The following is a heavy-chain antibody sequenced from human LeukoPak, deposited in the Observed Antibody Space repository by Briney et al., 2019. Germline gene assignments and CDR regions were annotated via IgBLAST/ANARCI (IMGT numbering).Heavy chain of an antibody. Sequence: PGGSLRLSCSASGFTFSSFGMHWVRQAPGKGLEWVTLMSYDGNNKYSADSVRGRFSISRDNSKNTLHLQMDSLRPDDTAVYYCARDSIAVGGTVQNWFDPWGQGTLVTVSS. D-gene: IGHD6-13*01. J-gene: IGHJ5*02. CDR3: ARDSIAVGGTVQNWFDP. CDR2: MSYDGNNK. CDR1: GFTFSSFG. V-gene: IGHV3-30*03.